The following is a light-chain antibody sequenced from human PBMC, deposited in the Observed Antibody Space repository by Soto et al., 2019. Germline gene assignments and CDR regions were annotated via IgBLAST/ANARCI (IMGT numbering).Light chain of an antibody. CDR2: AAS. CDR3: QPYNSYSEA. Sequence: AIQMPQSPPSLSASTGARVPITCRASQGISSYLAWYQEKPGKDPKILIYAASTLQSGVPSRFSGSGSGTEFNLTISRLQTDECATYDCQPYNSYSEAFGQGTKVAIK. V-gene: IGKV1-8*01. J-gene: IGKJ1*01. CDR1: QGISSY.